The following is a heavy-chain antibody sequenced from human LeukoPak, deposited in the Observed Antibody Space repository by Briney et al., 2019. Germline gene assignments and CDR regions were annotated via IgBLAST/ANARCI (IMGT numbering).Heavy chain of an antibody. CDR2: ISGSGSLI. CDR3: ARVYAAGWFDP. CDR1: GFTFSSYE. D-gene: IGHD5/OR15-5a*01. Sequence: SGGSLRLSCAASGFTFSSYEMNWVRQAPGKGLEWVSYISGSGSLIYYADSVKGRFTISRDNAKNSLYLQMNSLRAEDTAVYYCARVYAAGWFDPWGQGTLVTVSS. J-gene: IGHJ5*02. V-gene: IGHV3-48*03.